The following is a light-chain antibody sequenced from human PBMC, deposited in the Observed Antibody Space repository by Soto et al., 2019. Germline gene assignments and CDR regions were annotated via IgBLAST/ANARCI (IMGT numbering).Light chain of an antibody. J-gene: IGKJ1*01. V-gene: IGKV3-20*01. CDR1: QSVSGSY. CDR2: GAS. CDR3: QPDGASPWT. Sequence: EIVLTQSPGTLSLSPGERATLSCRASQSVSGSYLAWYQQKRGQAPRVLIYGASSRATGIPDRFSGSESGTDFALTINGLQPEDVAVSYCQPDGASPWTFGKGTKVEIK.